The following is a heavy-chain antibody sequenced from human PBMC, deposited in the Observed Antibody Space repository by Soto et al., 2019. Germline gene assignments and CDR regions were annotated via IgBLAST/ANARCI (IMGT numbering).Heavy chain of an antibody. CDR1: GGSFSGYY. V-gene: IGHV4-34*01. J-gene: IGHJ4*02. CDR3: ARVTWGSGYV. Sequence: PSENLSLSCAVYGGSFSGYYWSWIRQPPGKGLEWIGEINHSGSTNYNPSLKSRVTISVDTSKNQFSLKLSSVTAADTAVYYCARVTWGSGYVWGQGTLVTVSS. CDR2: INHSGST. D-gene: IGHD3-22*01.